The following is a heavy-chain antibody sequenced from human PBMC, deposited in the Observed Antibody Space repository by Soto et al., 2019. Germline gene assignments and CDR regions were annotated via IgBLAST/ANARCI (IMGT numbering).Heavy chain of an antibody. CDR2: IYSGGST. CDR1: GFTVSSNY. Sequence: PGGSLRLSCAASGFTVSSNYMSWVRQAPGKGLEWVSVIYSGGSTYYADSVKGRFTISRDNSKNTLYLQMNSLRAEDTAVYYCARDPYYYGLSYWGQGTLVTVSS. D-gene: IGHD3-10*01. J-gene: IGHJ4*02. CDR3: ARDPYYYGLSY. V-gene: IGHV3-66*01.